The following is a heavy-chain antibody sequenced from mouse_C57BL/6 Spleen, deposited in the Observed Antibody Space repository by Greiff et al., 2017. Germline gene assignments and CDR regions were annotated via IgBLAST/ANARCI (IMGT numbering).Heavy chain of an antibody. CDR3: ARRVYGNYAMDD. D-gene: IGHD2-1*01. V-gene: IGHV1-52*01. CDR2: IDPSDSET. Sequence: QVQLQQPGAELVRPGSSVKLSCKASGYTFTSYWMHWVKQRPIQGLEWIGNIDPSDSETHYNQKFKDKATLTVDKSSSTAYMQLSSLTSEDSAVYDCARRVYGNYAMDDWGQGTSVTVSS. J-gene: IGHJ4*01. CDR1: GYTFTSYW.